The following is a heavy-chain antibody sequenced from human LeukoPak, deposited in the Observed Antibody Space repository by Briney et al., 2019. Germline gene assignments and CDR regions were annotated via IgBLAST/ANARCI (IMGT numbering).Heavy chain of an antibody. CDR1: GFTFSSYS. D-gene: IGHD2-21*02. J-gene: IGHJ1*01. CDR2: ISSSSSSI. CDR3: ARANCGGDCSPNTEYFQH. Sequence: GGSLRLSCAASGFTFSSYSMNWVRQAPGKGLEWVSYISSSSSSIYYADSVKGRFTISRDNAKNSLYLHMSSLRDEDTAVYYCARANCGGDCSPNTEYFQHWGPGTLVTVSS. V-gene: IGHV3-48*02.